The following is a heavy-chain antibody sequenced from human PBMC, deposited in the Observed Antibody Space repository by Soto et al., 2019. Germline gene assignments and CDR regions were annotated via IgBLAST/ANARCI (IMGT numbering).Heavy chain of an antibody. CDR1: GFTFSSHA. V-gene: IGHV3-23*04. CDR2: SGSSGAT. CDR3: VKKGSGGNWFDP. D-gene: IGHD3-16*01. Sequence: EVQLVESGGGLAQRGGSLRLSCAASGFTFSSHAMSWVRQPPAKGLEWVSASGSSGATYYADSVKGRFIISRDNSKNTPYLEMNSLSPEDTGVYYCVKKGSGGNWFDPWGQGTLVTVS. J-gene: IGHJ5*02.